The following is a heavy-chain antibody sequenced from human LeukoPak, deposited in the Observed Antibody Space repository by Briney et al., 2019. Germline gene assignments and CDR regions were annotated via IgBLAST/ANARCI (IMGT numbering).Heavy chain of an antibody. V-gene: IGHV3-33*01. D-gene: IGHD2-15*01. CDR1: GFTFSSYG. Sequence: GGSLRLSCAASGFTFSSYGMHWVRQAPGKGLEWVAVIWYDGSNTYYADFVKGRFTISRDNSKNTLYLQMNSLRAEDTAVYYCARIGYCSGGSCYWVYFDYWGQGTLVTVSS. J-gene: IGHJ4*02. CDR3: ARIGYCSGGSCYWVYFDY. CDR2: IWYDGSNT.